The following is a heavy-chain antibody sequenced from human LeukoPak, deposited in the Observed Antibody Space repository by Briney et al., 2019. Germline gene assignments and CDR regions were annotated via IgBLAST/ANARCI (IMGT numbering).Heavy chain of an antibody. V-gene: IGHV4-4*02. Sequence: SGTLSLTCGVSGGSISSSYWWSWVRQRPGKGLEWIGEIYHSGSTNYNPYLKSRVTISVDKSKNQFSLKLSSVTAADTAVYYCEKDGFERGDDTDYMDVWGKGTTVTVSS. CDR1: GGSISSSYW. D-gene: IGHD3-22*01. CDR3: EKDGFERGDDTDYMDV. CDR2: IYHSGST. J-gene: IGHJ6*03.